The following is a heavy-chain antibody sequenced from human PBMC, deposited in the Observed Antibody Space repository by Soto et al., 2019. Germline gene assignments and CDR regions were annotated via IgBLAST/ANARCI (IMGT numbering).Heavy chain of an antibody. Sequence: QVQLVESGGDVVQPGRSLRLSCAASGFTFSSYGMHWVRQAPGKGLEWVADISYGGDNKYYADSVRGRFAISRDNLKNTLDLQMNSLNPEDTAVYHCAKARHSTSWYGLEADLWGQGTLVTVSS. V-gene: IGHV3-30*18. CDR3: AKARHSTSWYGLEADL. CDR2: ISYGGDNK. CDR1: GFTFSSYG. D-gene: IGHD6-13*01. J-gene: IGHJ4*02.